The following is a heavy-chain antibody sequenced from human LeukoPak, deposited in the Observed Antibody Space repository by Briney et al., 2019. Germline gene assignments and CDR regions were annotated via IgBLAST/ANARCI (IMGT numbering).Heavy chain of an antibody. V-gene: IGHV3-23*01. CDR1: GFSFSSYG. CDR3: AKDWNWAIDY. D-gene: IGHD1-7*01. Sequence: PGGSLRLSCEASGFSFSSYGMSWVRQAPGEGLEWVSGFSASDGSRYYADSVKGRFTISRDNSKNTLFLQMNNLRVEDMAVFYCAKDWNWAIDYWGQGTLVTVSS. J-gene: IGHJ4*02. CDR2: FSASDGSR.